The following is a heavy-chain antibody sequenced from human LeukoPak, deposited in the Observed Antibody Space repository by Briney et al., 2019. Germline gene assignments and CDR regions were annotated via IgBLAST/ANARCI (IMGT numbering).Heavy chain of an antibody. J-gene: IGHJ3*02. CDR3: ARGHSSGYYPPDAFDI. CDR1: GGSISSGGYS. Sequence: SETLSLTCTVSGGSISSGGYSWSWIRQPPGKGLEWIGYIYHSGSTYYNPSLKSRVTISVDRSKNQFSLKLSSVTAADTAVYYCARGHSSGYYPPDAFDIWGQGTMVTVSS. V-gene: IGHV4-30-2*01. CDR2: IYHSGST. D-gene: IGHD3-22*01.